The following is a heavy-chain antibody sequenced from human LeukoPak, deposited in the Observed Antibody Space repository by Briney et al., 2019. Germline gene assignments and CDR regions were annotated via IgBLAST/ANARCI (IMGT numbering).Heavy chain of an antibody. J-gene: IGHJ4*02. CDR2: ISSSGSTI. CDR3: ALIVYGDYGLDY. D-gene: IGHD4-17*01. CDR1: GFTFSSYS. V-gene: IGHV3-48*04. Sequence: GSLRLSCAASGFTFSSYSMNWVRQAPGKGLEWVSYISSSGSTIYCADSVKGRFTISRDNAKNSLYLQMNSLRAEDTAVYYCALIVYGDYGLDYWGQGTLVTVSS.